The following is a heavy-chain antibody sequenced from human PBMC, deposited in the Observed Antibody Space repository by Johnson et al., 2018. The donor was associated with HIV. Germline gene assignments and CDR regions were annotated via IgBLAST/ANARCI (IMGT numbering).Heavy chain of an antibody. Sequence: MQLVESGGGLVQPGGSLRLSCVASGFTFSSYAMNWVRQAPGKGLEWVAGISGSDGNTYYTDSVKGRFTISRDKSKNTLYLQMNSLRAEDTAVYYCANLYAYGSGAFDIWGQGTMVTVSS. V-gene: IGHV3-23*04. CDR3: ANLYAYGSGAFDI. CDR2: ISGSDGNT. J-gene: IGHJ3*02. D-gene: IGHD3-10*01. CDR1: GFTFSSYA.